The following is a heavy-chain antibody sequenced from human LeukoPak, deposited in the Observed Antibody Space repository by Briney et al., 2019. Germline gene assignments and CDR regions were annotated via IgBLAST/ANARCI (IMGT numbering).Heavy chain of an antibody. CDR1: GFTFCNYA. CDR3: AKARGATYRTYYFDY. J-gene: IGHJ4*02. V-gene: IGHV3-23*01. D-gene: IGHD4/OR15-4a*01. Sequence: GGSLRLSCVASGFTFCNYAMNWVSQAPGEGLEWVSFSGCVAATYYVNSLKARFTISRDNTKTTLYLQMNSLRAQDTAVYYCAKARGATYRTYYFDYWGQGTLVTVSS. CDR2: SGCVAAT.